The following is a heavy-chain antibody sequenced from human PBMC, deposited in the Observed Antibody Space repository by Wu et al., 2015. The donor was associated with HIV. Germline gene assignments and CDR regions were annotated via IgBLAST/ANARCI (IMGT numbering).Heavy chain of an antibody. V-gene: IGHV1-2*02. J-gene: IGHJ5*02. CDR2: INPNSGAT. Sequence: QVQLVQSGAEVKKPGASMKVSCKASGYTFTGDYIHWVRLAPGQGLEWMGYINPNSGATNYAQRFQGRVTMTRDASINTTYMELSRLRSDDTAVYYCARGDEVVDPFDPWGQGTLVTVSS. D-gene: IGHD3-22*01. CDR1: GYTFTGDY. CDR3: ARGDEVVDPFDP.